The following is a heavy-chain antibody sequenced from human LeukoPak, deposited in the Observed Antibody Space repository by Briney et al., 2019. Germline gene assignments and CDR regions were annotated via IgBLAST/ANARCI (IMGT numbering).Heavy chain of an antibody. CDR2: ITNRGGRT. D-gene: IGHD2-15*01. V-gene: IGHV3-23*01. J-gene: IGHJ4*02. Sequence: GGSLRLSCTASEFTFSSFAMSWVRQPPGKGLEWVSTITNRGGRTNYADSVKGRSTISRDNVKNTLYLEMNSLRAEDTAVYYCVKGGLRSGYLDYWGQGTLVTVSS. CDR1: EFTFSSFA. CDR3: VKGGLRSGYLDY.